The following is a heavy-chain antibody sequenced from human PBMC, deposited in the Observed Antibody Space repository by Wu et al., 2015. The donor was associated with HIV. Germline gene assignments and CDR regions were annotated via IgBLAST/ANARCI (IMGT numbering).Heavy chain of an antibody. D-gene: IGHD3-10*01. Sequence: QVQLVQSGAEVKKPGASVKVSCKASGYTFTSYGISWVRQAPGQGLEWMGWISAYNGNTNYAQKLQGRVTMTTDTSTSTAYMELRSLRSDDTAMYYCARDPSYYGSGSYYPGNYFDYWGQGTLVTVSS. CDR2: ISAYNGNT. CDR3: ARDPSYYGSGSYYPGNYFDY. J-gene: IGHJ4*02. V-gene: IGHV1-18*01. CDR1: GYTFTSYG.